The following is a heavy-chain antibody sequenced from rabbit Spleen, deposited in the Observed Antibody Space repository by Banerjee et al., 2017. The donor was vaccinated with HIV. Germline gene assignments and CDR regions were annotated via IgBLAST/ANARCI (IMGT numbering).Heavy chain of an antibody. CDR3: ARDYYGYTFATGDFDL. Sequence: QEQLEESGGDLVKPEGSLTLTCTASGFSFSSSYWICWVRQAPGKGLEWIAYIYTGSSGSTYYASWVNGRFTISKTSSTTVTLQMTSLTAADTATYFCARDYYGYTFATGDFDLWGQGTLVTVS. CDR2: IYTGSSGST. D-gene: IGHD6-1*01. V-gene: IGHV1S45*01. J-gene: IGHJ4*01. CDR1: GFSFSSSYW.